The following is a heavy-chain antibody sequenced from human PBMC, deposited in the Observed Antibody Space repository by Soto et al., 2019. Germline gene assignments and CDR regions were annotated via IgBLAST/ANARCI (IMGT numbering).Heavy chain of an antibody. CDR3: ARDRGFGEPSDY. CDR2: ISWNSGSI. Sequence: EVQVVESGGGLVQPGRSLRLSCAASGFIFEDYAMHWVRQAPGKGLEWVSGISWNSGSIDYADSVTGRFTISRDNAKNSLYLQMNNLRTEDTAVYYCARDRGFGEPSDYWGQGTLVSVSS. J-gene: IGHJ4*02. V-gene: IGHV3-9*01. CDR1: GFIFEDYA. D-gene: IGHD3-10*01.